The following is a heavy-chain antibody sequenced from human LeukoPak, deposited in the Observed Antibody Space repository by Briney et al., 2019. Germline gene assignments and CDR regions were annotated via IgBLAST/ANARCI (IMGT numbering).Heavy chain of an antibody. CDR2: IYSGGTT. CDR1: GFIVSSNH. V-gene: IGHV3-66*04. J-gene: IGHJ6*02. Sequence: PGTSLRLSCAASGFIVSSNHMSWARQTPGKGLEWVSLIYSGGTTYYADSVKGRFTLSRDNSKNTLYLQMNSLRAEDTAVYYCVRPKHSSTSWLHYGMDVWGQGTTVTVSS. CDR3: VRPKHSSTSWLHYGMDV. D-gene: IGHD2-2*01.